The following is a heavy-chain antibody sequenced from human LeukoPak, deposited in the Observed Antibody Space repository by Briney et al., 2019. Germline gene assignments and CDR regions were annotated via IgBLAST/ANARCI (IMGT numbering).Heavy chain of an antibody. CDR2: IIPIFGTA. CDR1: GGTFSSYA. V-gene: IGHV1-69*05. J-gene: IGHJ3*02. Sequence: ASVKVSCKASGGTFSSYAISWVRQAPGQGLEWMGGIIPIFGTANYAQKFQGRVTITTDESTSTAYMELSSLRSGDKAVYYRARVIVGVSGRRLAGGVFDICGQGTMVTVSS. CDR3: ARVIVGVSGRRLAGGVFDI. D-gene: IGHD1-26*01.